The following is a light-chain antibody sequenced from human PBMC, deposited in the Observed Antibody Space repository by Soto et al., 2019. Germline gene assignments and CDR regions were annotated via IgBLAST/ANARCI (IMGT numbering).Light chain of an antibody. CDR1: TSNIGNNY. CDR3: LLWDSSLGGV. J-gene: IGLJ3*02. Sequence: QAVLTQPPSMSAAPGQKVTISCSGTTSNIGNNYVSWYQQFPGTAPKLLIYEDDKRPSGIPDRFSGSKSGTSATLGITGLQTGDEADYYCLLWDSSLGGVFGGGTKVTVL. V-gene: IGLV1-51*02. CDR2: EDD.